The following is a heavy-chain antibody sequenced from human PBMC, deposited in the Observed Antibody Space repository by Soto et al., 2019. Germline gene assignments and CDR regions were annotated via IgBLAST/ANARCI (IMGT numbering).Heavy chain of an antibody. CDR1: GFTFSDYY. CDR2: ISSSSSYT. D-gene: IGHD5-12*01. Sequence: GGSLRLSCAASGFTFSDYYMSWIRQAPGKGLEWVSYISSSSSYTNYADSVKGRFTISRDNAKNSLYLQMNSLRAEDTAVYYCAIGHHRYSGYDYVDYWGQGTLVTVSS. CDR3: AIGHHRYSGYDYVDY. V-gene: IGHV3-11*05. J-gene: IGHJ4*02.